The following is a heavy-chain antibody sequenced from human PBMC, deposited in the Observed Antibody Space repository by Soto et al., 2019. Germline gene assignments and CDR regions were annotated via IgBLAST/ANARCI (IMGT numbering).Heavy chain of an antibody. Sequence: SETLSLTCTVSGGSISSSSYYWGWIRQPPGKGLEWIGSIYYSGSTYYNPSLKSRVTISVDTSRNQFSLKLSSVTAADTAVYYCARLAGQSGSPDYWGQGTLVT. D-gene: IGHD1-26*01. V-gene: IGHV4-39*01. CDR1: GGSISSSSYY. J-gene: IGHJ4*02. CDR2: IYYSGST. CDR3: ARLAGQSGSPDY.